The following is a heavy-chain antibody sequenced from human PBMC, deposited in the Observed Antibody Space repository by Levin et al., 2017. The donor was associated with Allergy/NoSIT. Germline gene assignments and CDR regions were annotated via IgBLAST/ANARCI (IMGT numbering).Heavy chain of an antibody. CDR3: ARDVYYYGSGPWLDV. V-gene: IGHV4-59*01. CDR2: IYYSGST. CDR1: GGSISSYY. Sequence: SETLSLTCTVSGGSISSYYWSWIRQPPGKGLEWIGYIYYSGSTNYNPSLKSRVTISVDTSKNQFSLKLSSVTAADTAVYYCARDVYYYGSGPWLDVWGKGTTVTVSS. D-gene: IGHD3-10*01. J-gene: IGHJ6*04.